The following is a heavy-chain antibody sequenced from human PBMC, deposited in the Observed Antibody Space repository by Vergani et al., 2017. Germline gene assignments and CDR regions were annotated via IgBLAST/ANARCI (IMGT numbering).Heavy chain of an antibody. CDR3: ARGTALGAFDI. CDR2: INAGNGST. V-gene: IGHV1-3*01. CDR1: GYTFTSYT. D-gene: IGHD2-21*02. Sequence: QVQLVQSGAEVKKPGASVKVSCKASGYTFTSYTIHWVRQAPGQRLEWIGWINAGNGSTKYSQNFQGRVTITRDTSASTAYIELSSLRSEDTAVFFCARGTALGAFDIWGQGTMVTVSS. J-gene: IGHJ3*02.